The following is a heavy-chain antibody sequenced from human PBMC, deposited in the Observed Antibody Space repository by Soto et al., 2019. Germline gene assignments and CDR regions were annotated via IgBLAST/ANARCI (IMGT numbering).Heavy chain of an antibody. Sequence: QVQLQESGPGLVKPSETLSLTCTVSGASIRTYFWTWIRQSAGEGLEWLGRIDPSGTTTSNPSLKRRLTMSLDTSTNQFSLPLTSVTAEDTAVYFCASLGRNYYNGMDVWGQGTTVIVSS. CDR3: ASLGRNYYNGMDV. CDR1: GASIRTYF. CDR2: IDPSGTT. V-gene: IGHV4-4*07. J-gene: IGHJ6*02.